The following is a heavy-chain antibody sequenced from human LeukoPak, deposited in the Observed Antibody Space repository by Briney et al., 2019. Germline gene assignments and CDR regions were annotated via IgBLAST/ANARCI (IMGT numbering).Heavy chain of an antibody. Sequence: GGSLRLSCAASGFTFSSYAMSWVRQAPGKGLEWVSAISGSGGSTYYADSVKGRFSISRDNSKNTLYLQMNSLRAEDTAVYYCAKHLLYDTSFDYWGQGTLVTVSS. D-gene: IGHD3-10*01. CDR3: AKHLLYDTSFDY. V-gene: IGHV3-23*01. CDR1: GFTFSSYA. CDR2: ISGSGGST. J-gene: IGHJ4*02.